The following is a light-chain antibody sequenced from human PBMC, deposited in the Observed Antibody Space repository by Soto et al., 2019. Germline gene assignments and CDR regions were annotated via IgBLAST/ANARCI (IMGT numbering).Light chain of an antibody. CDR3: QQYYTAPYT. V-gene: IGKV4-1*01. Sequence: DIVMTQSPDSLAVSLGERATINCKSSQSVLYTSNNNNYLAWFQQKPGQPPNLIIYWASTRESGVPDRFSGSGSGTDFTLTISSLQAEDVAVYYCQQYYTAPYTFGQGTKLEIK. CDR1: QSVLYTSNNNNY. CDR2: WAS. J-gene: IGKJ2*01.